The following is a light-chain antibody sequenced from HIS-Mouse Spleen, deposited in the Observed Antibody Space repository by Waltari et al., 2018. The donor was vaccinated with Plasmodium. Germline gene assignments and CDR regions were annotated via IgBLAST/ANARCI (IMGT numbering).Light chain of an antibody. CDR1: ALPTKY. CDR2: EDS. CDR3: DATDSSGNHRV. Sequence: SYELTQPPSVSVSPGQTARITCSGDALPTKYAYWYQQKSGQAPVLVIYEDSKRPSGIPKRFSGSSSGKMATLTSSGAQVEDEADYYCDATDSSGNHRVFGGGTKLTVL. J-gene: IGLJ3*02. V-gene: IGLV3-10*01.